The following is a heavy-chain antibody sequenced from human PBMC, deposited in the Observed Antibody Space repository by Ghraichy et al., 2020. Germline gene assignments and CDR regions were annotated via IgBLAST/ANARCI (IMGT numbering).Heavy chain of an antibody. D-gene: IGHD6-19*01. CDR1: GFTFSSYS. CDR2: ISGSSNSM. J-gene: IGHJ4*02. V-gene: IGHV3-48*01. Sequence: GGSLRLSCAASGFTFSSYSLNWVRQAPGKGLEWVSYISGSSNSMHYADSVKGRFTISRDNAKNSLYLQMSSLRAEDTAVYYCVKIQNPGGSEQTFDSWGQGIQVIVSS. CDR3: VKIQNPGGSEQTFDS.